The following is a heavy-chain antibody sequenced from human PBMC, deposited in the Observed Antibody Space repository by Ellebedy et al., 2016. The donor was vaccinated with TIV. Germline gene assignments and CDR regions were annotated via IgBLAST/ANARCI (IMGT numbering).Heavy chain of an antibody. Sequence: SETLSLTXTVSGGSISSYYWSWIRQAPGKGLEWIGYIYYTGDTNYNLSLKSRVTMSVDTSKNQFSLNLTSVTAADTAVYYCARATTTATPPRVWGQGALVTVSS. CDR3: ARATTTATPPRV. J-gene: IGHJ4*02. CDR1: GGSISSYY. D-gene: IGHD1-1*01. CDR2: IYYTGDT. V-gene: IGHV4-59*01.